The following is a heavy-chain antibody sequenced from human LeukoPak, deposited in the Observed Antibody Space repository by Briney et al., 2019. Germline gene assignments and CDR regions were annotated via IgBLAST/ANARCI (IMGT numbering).Heavy chain of an antibody. CDR1: GFTFSSYA. CDR2: ISGSGGST. Sequence: PWGSLRLSCAASGFTFSSYAMSWVRPAPGKGLEWVSAISGSGGSTYYADSVKGRFTISRDNSKNTLYLQMNSLRAEDTAVYYCAKSGAQWLVQDYFDYWGQGTLVTVSS. J-gene: IGHJ4*02. CDR3: AKSGAQWLVQDYFDY. V-gene: IGHV3-23*01. D-gene: IGHD6-19*01.